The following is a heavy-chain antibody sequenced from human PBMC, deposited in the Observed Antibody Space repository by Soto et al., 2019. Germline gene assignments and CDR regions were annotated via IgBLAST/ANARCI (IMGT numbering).Heavy chain of an antibody. Sequence: GGSLRLSCAASGFTFSSYGMHWVRQAPGKGLAWVAVISYDGSNKYYADSVKGRFTISRDNSKNTLYLQMNSLRAEDTAVYYCAKDLERFGGAKSPTSRGYSDYVRLYYYYYMDVWGKGTTVTVSS. J-gene: IGHJ6*03. CDR1: GFTFSSYG. CDR3: AKDLERFGGAKSPTSRGYSDYVRLYYYYYMDV. D-gene: IGHD5-12*01. CDR2: ISYDGSNK. V-gene: IGHV3-30*18.